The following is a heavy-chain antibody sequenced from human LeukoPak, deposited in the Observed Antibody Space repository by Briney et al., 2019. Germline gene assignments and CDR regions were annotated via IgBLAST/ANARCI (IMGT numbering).Heavy chain of an antibody. CDR3: ARDLARIVVPAAIPNWFDP. CDR2: IYYSGST. J-gene: IGHJ5*02. V-gene: IGHV4-39*02. D-gene: IGHD2-2*01. CDR1: GGSISSSSYY. Sequence: SETLSLTCTVSGGSISSSSYYWGWIRQPPGKGLEWIGSIYYSGSTYYNPSLKSRVTISVDTSKNQFSLKLRSVTAADTAVYYCARDLARIVVPAAIPNWFDPWGQGTLVTVSS.